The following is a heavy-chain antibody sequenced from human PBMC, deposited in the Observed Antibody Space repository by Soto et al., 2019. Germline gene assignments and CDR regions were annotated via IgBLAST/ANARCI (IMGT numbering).Heavy chain of an antibody. CDR3: ARVERGTATTVVDAFDV. CDR1: GGFVSSGSYY. Sequence: SETLSLTCAVYGGFVSSGSYYWSWIRQPPGKGLEWIGEMSHSGGTHFNPSLKSRVTISVDTSKNQFSLKMSSVTAADTALYYCARVERGTATTVVDAFDVWGPGTMVTVSS. CDR2: MSHSGGT. J-gene: IGHJ3*01. D-gene: IGHD1-1*01. V-gene: IGHV4-61*01.